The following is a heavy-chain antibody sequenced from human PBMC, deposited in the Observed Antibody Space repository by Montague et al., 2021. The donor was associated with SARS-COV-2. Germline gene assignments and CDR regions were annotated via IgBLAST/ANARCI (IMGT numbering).Heavy chain of an antibody. Sequence: SKTLSLTCAVYGGSFSGYYLNWIRQPPGKGLEWIGEINHSGSTNYNPSXXSRVTIAVDTSKNQVSLKLTSVTAADTAVFYCARSTVTNSPFGFSNKLRSRYNGMDVWGQGTTVTVSS. J-gene: IGHJ6*02. D-gene: IGHD4-17*01. CDR3: ARSTVTNSPFGFSNKLRSRYNGMDV. CDR1: GGSFSGYY. V-gene: IGHV4-34*01. CDR2: INHSGST.